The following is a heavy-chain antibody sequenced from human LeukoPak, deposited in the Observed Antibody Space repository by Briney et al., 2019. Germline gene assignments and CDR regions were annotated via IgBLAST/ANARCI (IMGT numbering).Heavy chain of an antibody. D-gene: IGHD3-10*01. CDR2: IYSGGST. V-gene: IGHV3-53*01. Sequence: PGGSLRLSCVASGFTVSSNYMSWVRQAPGKGLEWVSVIYSGGSTYYADSVKGGFTISRDNSKNTLYLQMNSLRAEDTAVYYCASGSGSYRTPYYYMDVWGTGTTVTVS. CDR1: GFTVSSNY. J-gene: IGHJ6*03. CDR3: ASGSGSYRTPYYYMDV.